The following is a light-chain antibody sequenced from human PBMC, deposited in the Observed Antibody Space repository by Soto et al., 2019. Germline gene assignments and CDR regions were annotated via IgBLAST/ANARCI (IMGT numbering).Light chain of an antibody. CDR3: QQRGDWPPIT. V-gene: IGKV3-11*01. Sequence: ENVLTKSPATLSLSQGERAILSCRASQSVSTFLAWFQQKPGQPPRLLIYNASNRTTGIPARFSGSGSGTDFTLTISCLEPEDFAVYYCQQRGDWPPITFGQGTRLEIK. CDR2: NAS. J-gene: IGKJ5*01. CDR1: QSVSTF.